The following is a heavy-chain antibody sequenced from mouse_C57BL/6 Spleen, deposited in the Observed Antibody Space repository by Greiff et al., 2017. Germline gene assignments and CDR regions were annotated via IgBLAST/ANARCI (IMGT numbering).Heavy chain of an antibody. D-gene: IGHD2-4*01. CDR2: ILLHDDK. Sequence: QVTLKESGPGILQPSQTLSLTCSFSGISLRTSNMGIGWIRQPSGKGLEWLAHILLHDDKYYNPSLTSRVTISKNTSRNQVFRKITSVDTADTATYYCAQKGDYDGYFDVWGTGTTVTVSS. V-gene: IGHV8-5*01. J-gene: IGHJ1*03. CDR3: AQKGDYDGYFDV. CDR1: GISLRTSNMG.